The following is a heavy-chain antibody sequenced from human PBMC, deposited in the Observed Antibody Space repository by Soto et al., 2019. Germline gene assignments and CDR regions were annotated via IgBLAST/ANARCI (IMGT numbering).Heavy chain of an antibody. Sequence: EVQLVESGGGLVKPGGSLRLSCAASGFTFSSYSMNWVRQAPGKGLEWVSSISSSSSYIYYADSVKGRFTISRGNAKNSLYLQMNSLRAEDTAVYYCASAEYYYDSSGWYYWGQGTLVTVSS. V-gene: IGHV3-21*01. CDR1: GFTFSSYS. D-gene: IGHD3-22*01. CDR3: ASAEYYYDSSGWYY. CDR2: ISSSSSYI. J-gene: IGHJ4*02.